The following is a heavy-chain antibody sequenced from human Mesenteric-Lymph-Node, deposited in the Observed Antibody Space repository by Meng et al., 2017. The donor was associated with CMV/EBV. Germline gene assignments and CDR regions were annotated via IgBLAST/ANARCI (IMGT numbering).Heavy chain of an antibody. J-gene: IGHJ4*02. Sequence: GGSLRLSCVASGFTFSNYAMSWVRQAPGKGLEWVSAIGGSGGNTYYADSVKGRFTISRDNSKNTLFLHINNLRAEDTAMYYCAKGGRRSGYLVVDEYYFDYWGQGTLVTVSS. D-gene: IGHD3-3*01. V-gene: IGHV3-23*01. CDR2: IGGSGGNT. CDR3: AKGGRRSGYLVVDEYYFDY. CDR1: GFTFSNYA.